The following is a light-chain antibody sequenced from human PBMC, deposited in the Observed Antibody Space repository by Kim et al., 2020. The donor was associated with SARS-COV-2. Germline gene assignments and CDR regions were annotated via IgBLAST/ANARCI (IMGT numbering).Light chain of an antibody. Sequence: EIVLTQSPGTLSLSPGERATLSCRASQSVSSSYLAWYQQKPGQAPRLLIHGASSRATGIPDRFSGSGSGTDFTLTISRLEPEDFAVYYCQQYGSSPRTFGRGTKLEI. J-gene: IGKJ2*01. CDR1: QSVSSSY. CDR2: GAS. V-gene: IGKV3-20*01. CDR3: QQYGSSPRT.